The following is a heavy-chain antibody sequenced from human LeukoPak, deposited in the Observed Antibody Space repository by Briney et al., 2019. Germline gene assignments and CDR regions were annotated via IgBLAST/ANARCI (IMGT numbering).Heavy chain of an antibody. J-gene: IGHJ4*02. CDR2: IRYDGTKT. Sequence: GGSLRLSCTASGFQFSRNGMHWVRQAPGKGLEWVAFIRYDGTKTFYGDSVRGRFTISRDNSKNTLYLEMDSLRHEDTAVYACARDFDDVNGNFYYIPDFWGQGTLVTVSS. CDR1: GFQFSRNG. V-gene: IGHV3-30*02. D-gene: IGHD2-8*01. CDR3: ARDFDDVNGNFYYIPDF.